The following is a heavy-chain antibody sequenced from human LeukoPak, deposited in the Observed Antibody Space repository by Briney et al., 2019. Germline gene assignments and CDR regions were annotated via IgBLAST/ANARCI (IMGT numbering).Heavy chain of an antibody. D-gene: IGHD3-16*01. J-gene: IGHJ5*02. V-gene: IGHV4-4*09. CDR1: GYSISSYY. CDR2: IYTSGST. Sequence: SETLSLTCNVSGYSISSYYWSWIRQPPGKGLEWIGYIYTSGSTNYNPSLKSRVTISVDTSKNQFSLKLSSVTAADTAVYYCARGDYIWGSHFDPWGQGTLVTVSS. CDR3: ARGDYIWGSHFDP.